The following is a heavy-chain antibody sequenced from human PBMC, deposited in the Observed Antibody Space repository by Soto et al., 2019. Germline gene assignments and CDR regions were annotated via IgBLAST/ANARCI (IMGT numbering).Heavy chain of an antibody. CDR3: AKDKGVFNWATSYFDY. J-gene: IGHJ4*02. Sequence: RGALTVSCAASVFTFSNYGMHWVRQAPGNGLEWVALTSYDGNNQYYTDSVKGRFTISRDNSKNTLFLQMNSPRPEDTAVYYCAKDKGVFNWATSYFDYWGQGAMVTVSS. D-gene: IGHD1-1*01. CDR1: VFTFSNYG. V-gene: IGHV3-30*18. CDR2: TSYDGNNQ.